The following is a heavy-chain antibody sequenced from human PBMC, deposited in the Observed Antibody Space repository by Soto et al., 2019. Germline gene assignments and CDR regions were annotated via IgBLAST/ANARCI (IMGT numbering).Heavy chain of an antibody. CDR3: ARDINDDYGDYYYYYYGMDV. J-gene: IGHJ6*02. Sequence: ASVKVSCKASGYTFTSYGISWVRQAPGQGLEWMGWISAYNGNTNYAQKLQGRVTMTTDTSTSTAYMELRSLRSDDTAVYYCARDINDDYGDYYYYYYGMDVWGQGTTVTVSS. CDR2: ISAYNGNT. CDR1: GYTFTSYG. D-gene: IGHD4-17*01. V-gene: IGHV1-18*01.